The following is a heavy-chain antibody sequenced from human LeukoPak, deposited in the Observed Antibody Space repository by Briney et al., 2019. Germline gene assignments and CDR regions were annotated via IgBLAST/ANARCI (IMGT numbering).Heavy chain of an antibody. Sequence: GGSLRLSCAASGFTFSSYAMSWVRQAPGKGLEWVSTISGSGGSTYYADSVKGRFTISRDNSKNTLYLQMNSLRAEDTAVYYCAKDRTVTTTYFDYWGQGTLVTVSS. J-gene: IGHJ4*02. CDR3: AKDRTVTTTYFDY. V-gene: IGHV3-23*01. CDR1: GFTFSSYA. D-gene: IGHD4-17*01. CDR2: ISGSGGST.